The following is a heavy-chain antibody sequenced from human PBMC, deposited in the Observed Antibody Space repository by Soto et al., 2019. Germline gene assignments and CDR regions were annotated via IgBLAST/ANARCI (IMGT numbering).Heavy chain of an antibody. Sequence: SETLSLTCAVAGYSISSSSWLVWIRQPPGKGLEWIGYIYYSGSTYYNPSLKSRVTMSVDTSKNQFSLKLSSVTAVDTAVYYCATNLRGDYYDSSGYYSIQHWGQGTLVTVSS. CDR1: GYSISSSSW. J-gene: IGHJ1*01. CDR3: ATNLRGDYYDSSGYYSIQH. V-gene: IGHV4-28*01. D-gene: IGHD3-22*01. CDR2: IYYSGST.